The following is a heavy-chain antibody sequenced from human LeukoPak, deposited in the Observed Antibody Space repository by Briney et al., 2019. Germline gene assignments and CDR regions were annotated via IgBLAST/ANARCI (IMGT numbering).Heavy chain of an antibody. J-gene: IGHJ4*02. V-gene: IGHV1-69*13. D-gene: IGHD3-22*01. Sequence: SVKVSCKASGGTFSSYSISWVRQAPGQGLEWMGGIIPIFDTADYAQKFQGRVTITADESTSTAYMELSSLRSEDTAVYYCARDRGDDTVSYFDYWGQGTLVTVSS. CDR1: GGTFSSYS. CDR3: ARDRGDDTVSYFDY. CDR2: IIPIFDTA.